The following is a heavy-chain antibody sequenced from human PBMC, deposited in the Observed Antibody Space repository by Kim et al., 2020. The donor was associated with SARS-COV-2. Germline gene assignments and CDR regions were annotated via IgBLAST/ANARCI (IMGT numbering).Heavy chain of an antibody. J-gene: IGHJ5*02. CDR1: GGSISSSSYY. V-gene: IGHV4-39*01. D-gene: IGHD3-16*02. CDR3: ARLRGIVSRKYNWFDP. Sequence: SETLSLTCTVSGGSISSSSYYWGWIRQPPGKGLEWIGSIYYSGSTYYNPSLKSRVTISVDTSKNQFSLKLSSVTAADTAVYYCARLRGIVSRKYNWFDPWGQGTLVTVSS. CDR2: IYYSGST.